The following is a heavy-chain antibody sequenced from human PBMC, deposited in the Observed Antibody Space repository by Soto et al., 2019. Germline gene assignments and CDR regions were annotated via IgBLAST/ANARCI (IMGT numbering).Heavy chain of an antibody. CDR3: ARVYSSLDYGIDY. Sequence: GGSLRLSCAASGFTFSSYSMHWVRQAPGKGLEWVAVVSYDGSNIYYADSVKGRFTISRDNSKNTLYLQMNSLKPEDTAVYYCARVYSSLDYGIDYWGQGTLVTVSS. D-gene: IGHD6-19*01. J-gene: IGHJ4*02. CDR2: VSYDGSNI. CDR1: GFTFSSYS. V-gene: IGHV3-30-3*01.